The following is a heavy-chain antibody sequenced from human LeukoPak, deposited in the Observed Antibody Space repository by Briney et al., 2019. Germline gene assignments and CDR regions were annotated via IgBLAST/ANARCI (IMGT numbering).Heavy chain of an antibody. J-gene: IGHJ4*02. Sequence: SETLSLTCTVSGGSISIYYWTWIRQPAGKGLEWIGRIYTSGSTNYNPSLRSRVTMSVDTSKSQFSLNLSSMTAADTAVYYCARGPTTVTRAFDYWGQGTLVTVSS. CDR3: ARGPTTVTRAFDY. CDR1: GGSISIYY. CDR2: IYTSGST. V-gene: IGHV4-4*07. D-gene: IGHD4-17*01.